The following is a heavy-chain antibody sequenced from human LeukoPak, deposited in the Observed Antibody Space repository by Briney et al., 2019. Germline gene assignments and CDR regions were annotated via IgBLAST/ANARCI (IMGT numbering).Heavy chain of an antibody. CDR3: ARARASGRSGFDY. CDR2: ISSSSSTI. V-gene: IGHV3-48*02. J-gene: IGHJ4*02. Sequence: RTGGSLRLSCAASGLTVSSYSMNWVRQAPGKGLEWVSYISSSSSTIYYADSVKGRFTISRDNAKNSLYLQMNSLRDEDTAVYYCARARASGRSGFDYWGQGTLVTASS. D-gene: IGHD2-15*01. CDR1: GLTVSSYS.